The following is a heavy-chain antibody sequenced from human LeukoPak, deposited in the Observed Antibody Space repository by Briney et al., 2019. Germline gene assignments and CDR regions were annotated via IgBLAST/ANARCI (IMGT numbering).Heavy chain of an antibody. CDR1: GFTVSSNY. Sequence: GGSLRLSCAASGFTVSSNYMSWVRQAPGKGLEWVSVIYSGGSTYYADSVKGRFTISRDNSKNTLYLQMNSLRAEDTAVYYCAIFGDYYYYGMDVRGQGTTVTVSS. D-gene: IGHD2-21*01. J-gene: IGHJ6*02. CDR3: AIFGDYYYYGMDV. CDR2: IYSGGST. V-gene: IGHV3-66*02.